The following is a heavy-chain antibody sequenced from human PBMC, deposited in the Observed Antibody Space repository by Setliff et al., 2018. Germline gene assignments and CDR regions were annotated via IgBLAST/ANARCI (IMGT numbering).Heavy chain of an antibody. CDR3: ARGRIAVAGTGVGPFDY. CDR1: GGSFSDYP. D-gene: IGHD6-19*01. J-gene: IGHJ4*02. V-gene: IGHV4-34*01. Sequence: PSETLSLTCAVYGGSFSDYPWNWIRQAPGKGLEWVGRINYSGSTNYNPSLKSRVTISVDTSKNQFSLKLSSVTAADTAVYYCARGRIAVAGTGVGPFDYWGQGTLVTVSS. CDR2: INYSGST.